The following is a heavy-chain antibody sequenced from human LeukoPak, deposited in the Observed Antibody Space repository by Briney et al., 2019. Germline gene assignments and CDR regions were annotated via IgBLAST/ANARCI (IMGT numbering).Heavy chain of an antibody. J-gene: IGHJ5*02. CDR2: IIPIFGTA. CDR1: GGTFSSYA. CDR3: ARAKPGYCSSTSCSEFDP. Sequence: SVKVSCKASGGTFSSYAISWVRQAPGQGLEWMGGIIPIFGTANYAQKFQGRVTITTDESTSTAYMELSSLRSEDTAVYYCARAKPGYCSSTSCSEFDPWGQGPLVTVSS. V-gene: IGHV1-69*05. D-gene: IGHD2-2*01.